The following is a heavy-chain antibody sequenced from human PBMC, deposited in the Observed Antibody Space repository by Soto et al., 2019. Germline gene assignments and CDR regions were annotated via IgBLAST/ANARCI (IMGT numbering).Heavy chain of an antibody. J-gene: IGHJ4*02. D-gene: IGHD2-21*01. CDR1: GFAFSSYA. CDR2: ISPQGGST. V-gene: IGHV3-64D*06. Sequence: GGSLRLSSSASGFAFSSYAMRWVRQTPGKGLEYVSAISPQGGSTYYADSVKGRFTISRDDSKNTVYLQTSSLRPDDTAVYYCVNMMIARGAFDFWGQGTLVTVSS. CDR3: VNMMIARGAFDF.